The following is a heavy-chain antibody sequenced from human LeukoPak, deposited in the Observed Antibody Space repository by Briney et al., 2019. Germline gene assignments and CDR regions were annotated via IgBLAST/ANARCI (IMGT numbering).Heavy chain of an antibody. CDR3: AGRLRGFYFDY. D-gene: IGHD3-16*01. CDR1: GGSLSAYY. V-gene: IGHV4-34*01. Sequence: SETLSLTCAVYGGSLSAYYWSWIRQPPGKGLEWIGEINHRGSTNYNPSLKSRVTISVDTSKNQFSLKLSSVTAADTAVYYCAGRLRGFYFDYWGQGTLVTVSS. CDR2: INHRGST. J-gene: IGHJ4*02.